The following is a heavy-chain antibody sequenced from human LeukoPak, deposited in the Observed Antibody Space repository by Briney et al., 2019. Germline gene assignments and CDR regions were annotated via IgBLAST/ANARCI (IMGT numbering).Heavy chain of an antibody. Sequence: GGSLRLSCAASGFTFSSYAMSWVRQAPGKGLEWVSTISGSTGDTFYADSVKGRFTISRDNSKNTLYLQMNSLRAEDTAVYYCARGGYRSGWAFDYWGQGTLVTVSS. J-gene: IGHJ4*02. CDR2: ISGSTGDT. V-gene: IGHV3-23*01. D-gene: IGHD6-19*01. CDR1: GFTFSSYA. CDR3: ARGGYRSGWAFDY.